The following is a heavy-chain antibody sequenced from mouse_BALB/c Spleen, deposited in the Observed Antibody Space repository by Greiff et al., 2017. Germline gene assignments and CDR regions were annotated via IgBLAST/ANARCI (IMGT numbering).Heavy chain of an antibody. J-gene: IGHJ1*01. CDR1: GYTFTDYE. V-gene: IGHV1-15*01. CDR3: TRGKVRGYFDV. CDR2: IDPETGGT. D-gene: IGHD2-14*01. Sequence: QVQLQQSGAELVRPGASVTLSCKASGYTFTDYEMHWVKQTPVHGLEWIGAIDPETGGTAYNQKFKGKATLTADKSSSTAYMELRSLTSEDSAVYYCTRGKVRGYFDVWGAGTTVTVSS.